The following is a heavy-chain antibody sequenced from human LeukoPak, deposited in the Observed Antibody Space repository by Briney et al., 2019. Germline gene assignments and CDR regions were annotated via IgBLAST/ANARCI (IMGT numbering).Heavy chain of an antibody. J-gene: IGHJ4*02. CDR2: IYYSGST. V-gene: IGHV4-30-4*07. CDR3: ASFAWQLANFDY. Sequence: SETLSLTCAVSGGSISSGGYSWSWLRQPPGKGLEWIGYIYYSGSTFYNPSLQSRVTISVDKSKNQFSLKLSSVTAADTAVYYCASFAWQLANFDYWGQGTLVTVSS. D-gene: IGHD6-13*01. CDR1: GGSISSGGYS.